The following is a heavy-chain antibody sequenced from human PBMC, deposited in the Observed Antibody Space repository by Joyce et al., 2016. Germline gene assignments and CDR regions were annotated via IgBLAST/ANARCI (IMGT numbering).Heavy chain of an antibody. CDR3: ARDGLSSGGDY. D-gene: IGHD6-19*01. CDR2: IGSSGSIK. J-gene: IGHJ4*02. CDR1: RFTFSKYG. V-gene: IGHV3-48*01. Sequence: EVQLVDSGGGLVQPGGSLRLFCAASRFTFSKYGINWFGKGPGKVLEWISYIGSSGSIKQYVDSVRGRFTISRDSAKNSVYLQMNSLRVEDTAVYYCARDGLSSGGDYWGQGTLVTVSS.